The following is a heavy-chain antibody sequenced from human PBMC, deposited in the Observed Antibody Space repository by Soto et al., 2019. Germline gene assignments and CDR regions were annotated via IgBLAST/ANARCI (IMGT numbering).Heavy chain of an antibody. Sequence: QVQLQESGPGLVKPSETLSLTCTVSGGSISSYYWSWIRQPPGKGLEWIGYIYYSGSTNYNPSLKSRVTISVDTSKNQFSLKLSSVTAAETAVYYCARRWGYSYDYWGQGTLVTVSS. CDR3: ARRWGYSYDY. V-gene: IGHV4-59*08. D-gene: IGHD5-18*01. CDR1: GGSISSYY. J-gene: IGHJ4*02. CDR2: IYYSGST.